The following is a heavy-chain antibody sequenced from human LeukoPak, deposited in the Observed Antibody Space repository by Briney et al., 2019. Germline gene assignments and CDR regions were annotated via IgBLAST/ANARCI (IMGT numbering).Heavy chain of an antibody. CDR3: ATGSHLWFGELFAFDY. CDR2: IYYSGST. D-gene: IGHD3-10*01. J-gene: IGHJ4*02. V-gene: IGHV4-31*03. Sequence: SETLSLTCTVSGGSISSGGYYWSWIRQHPGKGLEWIRYIYYSGSTYYNPSLKSRVTISVDTSKNQFSLKLSSVTAADTAVYYCATGSHLWFGELFAFDYWGQGTLVTVSS. CDR1: GGSISSGGYY.